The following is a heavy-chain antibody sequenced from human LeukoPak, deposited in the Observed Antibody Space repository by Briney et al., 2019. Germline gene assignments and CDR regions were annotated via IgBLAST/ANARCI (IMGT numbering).Heavy chain of an antibody. J-gene: IGHJ4*02. CDR3: ARVRSTMVRGVILNPSRPFDY. CDR1: GYGFTGDY. Sequence: ASLRVSCEASGYGFTGDYIHSGGEAPGHGLGWWGGISPNSGGANYTEEFQGRVTMTRDTSISTAYMELSSLRSDDTAVYYCARVRSTMVRGVILNPSRPFDYWGQGTLVTVSS. V-gene: IGHV1-2*02. D-gene: IGHD3-10*01. CDR2: ISPNSGGA.